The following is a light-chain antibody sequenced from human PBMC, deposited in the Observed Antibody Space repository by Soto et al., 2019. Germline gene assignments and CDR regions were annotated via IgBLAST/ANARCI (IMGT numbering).Light chain of an antibody. CDR3: QHYGSSPWT. CDR2: GAS. CDR1: QSVSSY. Sequence: EIVLTQSPGTLSLSPGERATLSCRASQSVSSYLAWYQQKPGQAPRLLIYGASSRATGIPDRFSGSGSGTDFTLTISRLEPEDFAVYSCQHYGSSPWTFGQGTKVEIK. J-gene: IGKJ1*01. V-gene: IGKV3-20*01.